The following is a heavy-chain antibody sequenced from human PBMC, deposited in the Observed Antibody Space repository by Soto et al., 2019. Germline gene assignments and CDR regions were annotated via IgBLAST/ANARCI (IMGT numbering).Heavy chain of an antibody. Sequence: SQTLSLTCAISGDSVSSNSAARNWIRQSPSRGLEWLGRTYYRSKWYNDYAVSVKSRITINPDTSKNQFSLQLNSVTPEDTAVYYCARDGYSSSSGPQRVWFGPWGQGTLVTVSS. J-gene: IGHJ5*02. CDR3: ARDGYSSSSGPQRVWFGP. CDR1: GDSVSSNSAA. D-gene: IGHD6-6*01. V-gene: IGHV6-1*01. CDR2: TYYRSKWYN.